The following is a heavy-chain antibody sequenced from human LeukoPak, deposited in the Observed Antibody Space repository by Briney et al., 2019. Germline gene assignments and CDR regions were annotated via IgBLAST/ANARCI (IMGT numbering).Heavy chain of an antibody. CDR2: IYYSGST. D-gene: IGHD3-10*01. CDR1: SASISTYY. Sequence: SETLSLTCTVSSASISTYYWSWIRQPPGKGLEWIGYIYYSGSTNYNPSLKSRVTISVDTSKNQFSLKLSSVTAADTAVYYCARGDYYGSGSYYNYYYYMDVWGKGTTVTVSS. V-gene: IGHV4-59*01. J-gene: IGHJ6*03. CDR3: ARGDYYGSGSYYNYYYYMDV.